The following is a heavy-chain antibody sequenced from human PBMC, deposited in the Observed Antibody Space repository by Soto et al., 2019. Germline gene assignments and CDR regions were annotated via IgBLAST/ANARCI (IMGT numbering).Heavy chain of an antibody. J-gene: IGHJ4*02. CDR2: ISGSGGST. CDR1: GFTFSSYA. CDR3: AKIPFRDFWSGLWSLR. Sequence: EVQLLESGGGLVQPGGSLRLSCAASGFTFSSYAMSWVRQAPGKGLEWVSAISGSGGSTYYADSVKGRFTISRDNSKNTLYLQMNSLRAEDTAVYYCAKIPFRDFWSGLWSLRWGQGTLVTVSS. V-gene: IGHV3-23*01. D-gene: IGHD3-3*01.